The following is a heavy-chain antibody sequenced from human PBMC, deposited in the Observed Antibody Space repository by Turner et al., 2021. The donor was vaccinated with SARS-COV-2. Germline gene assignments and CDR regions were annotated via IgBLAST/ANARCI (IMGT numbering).Heavy chain of an antibody. Sequence: QVQLVQSGAEVKKPGASVKVSCKASGYTFTSYYMHWVRQAPGQGLEWMGIINPSGGSTGYAQKFQGRVTMTRDTSTSTVYMELSSLRSEDTAVYYCARGDIVVVVASTPGDYFDYWGQGTLVTVSS. CDR1: GYTFTSYY. CDR2: INPSGGST. D-gene: IGHD2-15*01. CDR3: ARGDIVVVVASTPGDYFDY. V-gene: IGHV1-46*01. J-gene: IGHJ4*02.